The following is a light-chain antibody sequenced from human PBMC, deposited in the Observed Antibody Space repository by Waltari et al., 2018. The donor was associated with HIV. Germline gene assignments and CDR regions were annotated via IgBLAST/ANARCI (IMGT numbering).Light chain of an antibody. CDR2: EVA. V-gene: IGLV2-14*01. CDR1: STDIGGYIS. CDR3: SSFTSSSFWV. Sequence: QSALTQPASVSGSPGQSITIPCSGPSTDIGGYISLSWYQQHPGKAPKLVIYEVANRPSGISNRFSGSKSGNTASLTISGLQTEDEADYYCSSFTSSSFWVFGGGTKLTVL. J-gene: IGLJ3*02.